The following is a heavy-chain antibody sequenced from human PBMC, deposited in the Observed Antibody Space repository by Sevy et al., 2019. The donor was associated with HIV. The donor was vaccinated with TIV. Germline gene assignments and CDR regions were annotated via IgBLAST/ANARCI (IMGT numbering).Heavy chain of an antibody. Sequence: GGSLRLSCVGSGFKYEDYAMHWVRQVPGKGLEWVSGISWNSGNIGYADSVKGRFTISRDNAKKSLDLQMNSLRVEDTALYYCAKDMGIGGFAMSYYYGLDVWGQGTMVTVS. V-gene: IGHV3-9*01. J-gene: IGHJ6*02. CDR3: AKDMGIGGFAMSYYYGLDV. CDR1: GFKYEDYA. D-gene: IGHD2-2*01. CDR2: ISWNSGNI.